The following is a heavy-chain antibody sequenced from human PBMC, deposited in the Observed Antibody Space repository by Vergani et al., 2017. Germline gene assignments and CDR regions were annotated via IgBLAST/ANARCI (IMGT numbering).Heavy chain of an antibody. D-gene: IGHD3-10*01. J-gene: IGHJ5*02. CDR2: TYSGYET. CDR3: TRGNNYGTGSYIDP. Sequence: LVESGGGVVQPVGSLRLSCASSGSTVSGNYMTLVRQAPGKGLEWLSHTYSGYETYYADSVKVRVTISRDTSKNSLHLQINNLRVEDTAVYYCTRGNNYGTGSYIDPWAKRTLVTVST. V-gene: IGHV3-66*02. CDR1: GSTVSGNY.